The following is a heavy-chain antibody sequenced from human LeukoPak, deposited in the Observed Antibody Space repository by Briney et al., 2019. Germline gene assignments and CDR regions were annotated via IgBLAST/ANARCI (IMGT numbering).Heavy chain of an antibody. CDR2: LTQFFRRT. V-gene: IGHV1-69*05. CDR3: ATSGSGRSWDWFAP. Sequence: SVKVSCKISGGSFRTYPISWVRQAPGQGLEWMGGLTQFFRRTNYTQNFQGRLTISTDESSTTAYMELSSLRPDDTAVYYCATSGSGRSWDWFAPWGQGTLVIVSS. CDR1: GGSFRTYP. D-gene: IGHD3-10*01. J-gene: IGHJ5*02.